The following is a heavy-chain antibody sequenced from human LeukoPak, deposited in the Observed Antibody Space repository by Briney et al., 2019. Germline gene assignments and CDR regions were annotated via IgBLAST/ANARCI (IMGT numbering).Heavy chain of an antibody. J-gene: IGHJ6*02. V-gene: IGHV3-48*02. CDR1: GFTSSSYS. CDR2: ISSSGSTI. D-gene: IGHD3-22*01. Sequence: PGGSLRLSCAASGFTSSSYSMNWVRQAPGKGLEWVSYISSSGSTIYYADSVKGRFTISRDNAKNSLYLQMNSLRDEDTAVYYCARGGSGYGDYYYFYAMDVWGQGTTVTVSS. CDR3: ARGGSGYGDYYYFYAMDV.